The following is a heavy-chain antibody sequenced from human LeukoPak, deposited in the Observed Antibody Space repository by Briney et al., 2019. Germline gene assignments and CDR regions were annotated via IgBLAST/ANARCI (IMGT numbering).Heavy chain of an antibody. V-gene: IGHV4-59*01. J-gene: IGHJ4*02. D-gene: IGHD1-26*01. Sequence: SETLSLTCTVSGGSISSYYRSWIRQPPGKGLELIGYIYYSGSTNYNPSLKSRVTISVDTSKNQFSLNLNSVTAADTAVYYCARGDKSGNYEYYFDYWGKGTLVTVSS. CDR2: IYYSGST. CDR3: ARGDKSGNYEYYFDY. CDR1: GGSISSYY.